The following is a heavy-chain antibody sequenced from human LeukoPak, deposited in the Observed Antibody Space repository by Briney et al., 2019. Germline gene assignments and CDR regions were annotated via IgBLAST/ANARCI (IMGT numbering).Heavy chain of an antibody. CDR1: GFTLSSYW. Sequence: GGSLRLSCAASGFTLSSYWMHWVGQAPGKGLEWVSRMNNDGSSTRYVDSVKGRFSISRDSAKNTLYLQMNSLRAEDTAVYYCARDLNYRIDYWGQGTLVTVSS. D-gene: IGHD4-11*01. CDR2: MNNDGSST. V-gene: IGHV3-74*01. CDR3: ARDLNYRIDY. J-gene: IGHJ4*02.